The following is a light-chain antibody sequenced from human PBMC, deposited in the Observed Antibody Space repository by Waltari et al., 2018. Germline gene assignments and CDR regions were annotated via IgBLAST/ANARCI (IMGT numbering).Light chain of an antibody. Sequence: QSALTQPPSVSGSPGQSISISCPGISSDVGGFNFVSWYQQHPGNAPNLMIHDVFNRPSGVSTRFSGSKSDNAASLAISGLQAEDEAVYYCSSYTASPPHVVFGGGTKVTVL. CDR2: DVF. CDR1: SSDVGGFNF. V-gene: IGLV2-14*03. J-gene: IGLJ2*01. CDR3: SSYTASPPHVV.